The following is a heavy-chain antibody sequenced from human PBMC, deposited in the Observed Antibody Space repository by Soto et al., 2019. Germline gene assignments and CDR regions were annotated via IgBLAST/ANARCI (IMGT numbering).Heavy chain of an antibody. CDR3: ARALDYSKLPDSKDGRNYYYYYYMDV. Sequence: ASVKVSCKASGYTFTSYDINWVRQATGQGLEWMGWMNPNSGNTGYAQKFQGRVTMTRNTSISTAYMELSSLRSEDTAVYYCARALDYSKLPDSKDGRNYYYYYYMDVWGKGTTVTVSS. CDR2: MNPNSGNT. D-gene: IGHD4-4*01. V-gene: IGHV1-8*01. CDR1: GYTFTSYD. J-gene: IGHJ6*03.